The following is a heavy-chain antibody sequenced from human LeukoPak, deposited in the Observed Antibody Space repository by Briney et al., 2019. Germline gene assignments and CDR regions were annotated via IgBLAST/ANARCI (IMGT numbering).Heavy chain of an antibody. CDR1: GGTFSSYA. V-gene: IGHV1-69*13. J-gene: IGHJ4*02. CDR2: IIPIFGTA. CDR3: ARDEYSSSSD. D-gene: IGHD6-6*01. Sequence: ASVKVSCKASGGTFSSYAISWVRQAPGQGLGWMGGIIPIFGTANYAQKFQGRVTITADESTSTAYMELSSLRSEDTAVYYCARDEYSSSSDWGQGTLVTVSS.